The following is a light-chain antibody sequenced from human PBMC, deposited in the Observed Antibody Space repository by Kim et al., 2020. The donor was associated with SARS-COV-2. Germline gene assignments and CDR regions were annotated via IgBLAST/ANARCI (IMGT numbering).Light chain of an antibody. CDR3: QAWDSSSWV. CDR2: QDS. Sequence: VTPGQTASITCSGDKLGDKYACWYQQKPGQSPVLVIYQDSKRPSGIPERFSGSNSGNTATLTISGTQAMDEADYYCQAWDSSSWVFGGGTQLTVL. V-gene: IGLV3-1*01. CDR1: KLGDKY. J-gene: IGLJ3*02.